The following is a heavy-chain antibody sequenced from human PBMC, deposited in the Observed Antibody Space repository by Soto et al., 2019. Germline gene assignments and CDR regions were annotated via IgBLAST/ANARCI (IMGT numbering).Heavy chain of an antibody. CDR1: GFTFSSYG. CDR2: ISYDGSNK. D-gene: IGHD6-13*01. CDR3: AKDIGIAAAGPRVDP. J-gene: IGHJ5*02. Sequence: GGSLRLSCAASGFTFSSYGMHWVRQAPGKGLEWVAVISYDGSNKYYADSVKGRFTISRDNSKNTLYLQMNSLRAEDTAVYYCAKDIGIAAAGPRVDPWGQGTLVTVSS. V-gene: IGHV3-30*18.